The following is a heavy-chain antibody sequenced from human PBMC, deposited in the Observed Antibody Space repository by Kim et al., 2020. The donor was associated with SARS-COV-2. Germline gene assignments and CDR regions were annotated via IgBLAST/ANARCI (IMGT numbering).Heavy chain of an antibody. Sequence: SETLSLTCSVSGESIGSSRYYWNWIRLLPGKGLEWIGYIYYSGNTFYNPSLKSRLSLSRDTSQNHFSLTLTSVTAADTAVYFCARGRSATSYTPDYLCQG. CDR2: IYYSGNT. CDR3: ARGRSATSYTPDY. V-gene: IGHV4-31*03. CDR1: GESIGSSRYY. J-gene: IGHJ4*02. D-gene: IGHD6-25*01.